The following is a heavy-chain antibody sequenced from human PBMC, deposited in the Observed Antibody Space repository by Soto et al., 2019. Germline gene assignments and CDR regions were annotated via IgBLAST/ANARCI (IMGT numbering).Heavy chain of an antibody. CDR2: IFYDGFNE. CDR3: VRGWGSGVHLSCLDL. D-gene: IGHD6-19*01. J-gene: IGHJ3*01. Sequence: QVQLVESGGGVVQPGTSLRLYCAASGFTFRQYGMHWVRQAPGKGLEWVAVIFYDGFNEYYADSVRGRFTVSRDNSGNSVYLQMNSLRVEDTAVYYGVRGWGSGVHLSCLDLWGQGTAVVVSS. V-gene: IGHV3-33*01. CDR1: GFTFRQYG.